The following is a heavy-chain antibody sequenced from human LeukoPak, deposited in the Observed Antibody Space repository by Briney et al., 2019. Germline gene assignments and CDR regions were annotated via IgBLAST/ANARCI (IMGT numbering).Heavy chain of an antibody. D-gene: IGHD6-19*01. CDR1: GGPLRSYG. CDR2: IIPIFGTA. Sequence: GASVKVSCKASGGPLRSYGISWVRQAPGQGLEWMGGIIPIFGTANYAQKFQGRVTITADKSTSTAYMELSSLRSEDTAVYYCARVLIAVAGTLGNIDYWGQGTLVTVSS. J-gene: IGHJ4*02. V-gene: IGHV1-69*06. CDR3: ARVLIAVAGTLGNIDY.